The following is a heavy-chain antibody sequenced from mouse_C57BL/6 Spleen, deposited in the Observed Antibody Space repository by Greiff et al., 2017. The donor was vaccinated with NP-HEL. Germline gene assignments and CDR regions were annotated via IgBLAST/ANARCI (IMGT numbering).Heavy chain of an antibody. CDR3: ARGYGNGYFDV. J-gene: IGHJ1*03. CDR1: GYTFTSYW. Sequence: VQLQQPGAELVRPGSSVKLSCKASGYTFTSYWMDWVKQRPGQGLEWIGNIYPSDSETHYNQKFKDKATLTVDKSSSTAYMQLSSLTSEDSAVYYCARGYGNGYFDVWGTGTTVTVSS. CDR2: IYPSDSET. V-gene: IGHV1-61*01. D-gene: IGHD2-10*02.